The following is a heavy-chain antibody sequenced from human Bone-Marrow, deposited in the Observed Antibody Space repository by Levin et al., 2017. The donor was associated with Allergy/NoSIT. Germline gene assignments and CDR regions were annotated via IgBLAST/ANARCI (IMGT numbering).Heavy chain of an antibody. CDR3: TRGAFDSNYHFYMDV. Sequence: ASVKVSCKASGYTFTRYDINWVRQAIGQGLEWMGWMNPNSGNTGYAPKFQGRVTMTRNTSTGTAFMELTSLRSEETAVYYCTRGAFDSNYHFYMDVWGKGTTVTVSS. D-gene: IGHD4-11*01. J-gene: IGHJ6*03. V-gene: IGHV1-8*01. CDR2: MNPNSGNT. CDR1: GYTFTRYD.